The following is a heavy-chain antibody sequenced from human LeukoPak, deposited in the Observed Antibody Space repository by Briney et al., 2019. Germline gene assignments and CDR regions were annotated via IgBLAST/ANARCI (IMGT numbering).Heavy chain of an antibody. J-gene: IGHJ4*02. Sequence: GGSLRLSCAASGFTFSSHWMHWIGQAPGKGLVWVSRIHSDGIGTSYADSVRGRFTISRDNAKNTVYLQMNSPRAEDTAVYYCARDQGSFDYWGQGTLVTVSS. CDR3: ARDQGSFDY. CDR1: GFTFSSHW. V-gene: IGHV3-74*01. CDR2: IHSDGIGT.